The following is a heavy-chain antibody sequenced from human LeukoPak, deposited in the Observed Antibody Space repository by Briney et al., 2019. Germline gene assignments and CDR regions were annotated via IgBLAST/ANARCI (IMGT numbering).Heavy chain of an antibody. D-gene: IGHD3-9*01. CDR1: GFTVSSNY. CDR3: ARSRLGLYILTGYTDFDY. J-gene: IGHJ4*02. Sequence: GGSLRLSCAASGFTVSSNYMSWVRQAPGKGLEWVSVIYSGGSTYYADSVKGRFTISRDNSKNTLYLQMNSLRAEDTAVYYCARSRLGLYILTGYTDFDYWGQGTLVTVSS. CDR2: IYSGGST. V-gene: IGHV3-66*01.